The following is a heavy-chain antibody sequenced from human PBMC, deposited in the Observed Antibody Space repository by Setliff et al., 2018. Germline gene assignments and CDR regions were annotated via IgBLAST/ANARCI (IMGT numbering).Heavy chain of an antibody. CDR3: ARLALTGYDSSGYYYALDYYYYMDV. CDR1: GFTFSSHG. Sequence: GGSLRLSCVASGFTFSSHGMTWVRLAPGKGLEWISYISTSSSTIYYADSVKGRFTISRDNANNTLYLQMNSLRADDTAVYYCARLALTGYDSSGYYYALDYYYYMDVWGKGTTVTVSS. D-gene: IGHD3-22*01. J-gene: IGHJ6*03. V-gene: IGHV3-48*01. CDR2: ISTSSSTI.